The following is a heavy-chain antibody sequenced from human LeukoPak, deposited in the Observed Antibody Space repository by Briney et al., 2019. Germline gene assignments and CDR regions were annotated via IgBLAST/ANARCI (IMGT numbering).Heavy chain of an antibody. V-gene: IGHV3-21*01. CDR3: ARDPYSSSADWFDP. J-gene: IGHJ5*02. CDR1: GFTFSSYS. Sequence: PGGSLTLSCAASGFTFSSYSMNWVRQAPGKGLEWVSSISSSSSYIYYADSVKGRFTISRDNAKNSLYLQMNSLRAEDTAVYYCARDPYSSSADWFDPWGQGTLVTVSS. D-gene: IGHD6-6*01. CDR2: ISSSSSYI.